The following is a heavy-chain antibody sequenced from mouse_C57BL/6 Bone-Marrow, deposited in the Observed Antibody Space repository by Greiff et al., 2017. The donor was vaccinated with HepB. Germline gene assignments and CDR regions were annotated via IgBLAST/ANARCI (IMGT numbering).Heavy chain of an antibody. D-gene: IGHD2-4*01. V-gene: IGHV1-81*01. CDR2: IYPRSGNT. Sequence: LVESGAELARPGASVKLSCKASGYTFTSYGISWVKQRTGQGLEWIGEIYPRSGNTYYNEKFKGKATLTADKSSSTAYMELRSLTSEDSAVYVCSRNDYHWYFDVWGTGTTVTVSS. CDR1: GYTFTSYG. J-gene: IGHJ1*03. CDR3: SRNDYHWYFDV.